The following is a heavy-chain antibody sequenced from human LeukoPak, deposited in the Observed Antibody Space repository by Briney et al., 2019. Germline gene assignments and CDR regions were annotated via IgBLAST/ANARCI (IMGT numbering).Heavy chain of an antibody. CDR3: AKIPAGGGDSARAFDI. Sequence: GGSLRLSCAASGFTFSSYGMHRVRQAPGKGLEWVAVISYDGSNKYYADSVKGRFTISRDNSKNTLYLQMNSLRAEDTAVYYCAKIPAGGGDSARAFDIWGQGTMVTVSS. CDR2: ISYDGSNK. J-gene: IGHJ3*02. D-gene: IGHD2-21*02. CDR1: GFTFSSYG. V-gene: IGHV3-30*18.